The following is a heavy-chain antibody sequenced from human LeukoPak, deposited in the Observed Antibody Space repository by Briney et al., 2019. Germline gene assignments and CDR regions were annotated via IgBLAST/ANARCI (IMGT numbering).Heavy chain of an antibody. J-gene: IGHJ4*02. CDR2: IKEDGSEK. CDR1: GCTFSKYW. V-gene: IGHV3-7*01. Sequence: VGLRRRSCVAAGCTFSKYWVNWVRQAPGKGLEWVANIKEDGSEKSYVDSVKGRFTISRDNAKNSLYLQMNNVRAEDTAVYYCATDVDYGDSSFWGQGTLVIVSS. D-gene: IGHD4-17*01. CDR3: ATDVDYGDSSF.